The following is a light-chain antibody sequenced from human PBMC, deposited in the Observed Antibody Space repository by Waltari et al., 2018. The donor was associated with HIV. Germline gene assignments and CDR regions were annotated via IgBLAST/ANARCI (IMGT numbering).Light chain of an antibody. CDR2: DAS. Sequence: LSLSPGERATLSCRASQDVASFLAWYQHKPGQAPRLLIYDASNRATGVPARFSGSGSGTAFALTISSLEPEDFAVYYCQQRTNWPPITFGQGTRLEIK. J-gene: IGKJ5*01. V-gene: IGKV3-11*01. CDR3: QQRTNWPPIT. CDR1: QDVASF.